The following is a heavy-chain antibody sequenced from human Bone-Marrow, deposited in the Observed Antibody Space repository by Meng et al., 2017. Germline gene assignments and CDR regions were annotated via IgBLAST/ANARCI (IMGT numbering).Heavy chain of an antibody. CDR3: SKQEGAFCY. Sequence: QIQLQQSGPGLVKPSETLSLTCAISGDSVSCHSAAWHWARQAPSRGLAWLGRKNYRSKWYNDFAVSVKSLITINPDTTKNQFSLQLNSGAPEDTAGYYCSKQEGAFCYWGQGTLVTVSS. V-gene: IGHV6-1*01. J-gene: IGHJ4*02. CDR1: GDSVSCHSAA. D-gene: IGHD3-16*01. CDR2: KNYRSKWYN.